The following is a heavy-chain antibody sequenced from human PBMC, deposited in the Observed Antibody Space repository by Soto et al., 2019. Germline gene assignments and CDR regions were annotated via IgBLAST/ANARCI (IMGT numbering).Heavy chain of an antibody. D-gene: IGHD3-22*01. J-gene: IGHJ5*02. CDR2: IFPSDSDT. V-gene: IGHV5-51*01. CDR1: RYRLTSYW. Sequence: PGESLKLSCRTSRYRLTSYWIAWVRQMPGTGLEWMGIIFPSDSDTRYSPPIQGQVTNSAHRSTSTVFLQWASLKASDTAVYFCARKDKSGYFNWFDPWGQGTLVTVSS. CDR3: ARKDKSGYFNWFDP.